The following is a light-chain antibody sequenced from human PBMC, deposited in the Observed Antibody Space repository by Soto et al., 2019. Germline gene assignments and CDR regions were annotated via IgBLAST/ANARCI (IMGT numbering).Light chain of an antibody. CDR1: STDVGSYNL. V-gene: IGLV2-23*01. CDR3: CSYAGSNAFV. J-gene: IGLJ2*01. CDR2: EGS. Sequence: QSALTQPVSVSGSPGQTITISCTGSSTDVGSYNLVSWYQQHPGKAPKFIIYEGSKRPPGVSNRFSGSKSGNTASLTISGLQAEDEADYHCCSYAGSNAFVFGGGTKLTVL.